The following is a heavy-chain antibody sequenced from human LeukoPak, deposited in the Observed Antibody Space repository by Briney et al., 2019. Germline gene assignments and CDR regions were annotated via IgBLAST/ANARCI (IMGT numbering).Heavy chain of an antibody. CDR3: ARNPYDSSGYKAPYWHFDL. CDR1: GFTFSDYT. D-gene: IGHD3-22*01. CDR2: IAGSGRHT. J-gene: IGHJ2*01. V-gene: IGHV3-23*01. Sequence: GSLRLSCAASGFTFSDYTMTWVRQAPGKGLEWVSSIAGSGRHTYYADSVKGRFTISRDNSKNALYLQMNSLRVEDTAVYYCARNPYDSSGYKAPYWHFDLWGRGTLVTVSS.